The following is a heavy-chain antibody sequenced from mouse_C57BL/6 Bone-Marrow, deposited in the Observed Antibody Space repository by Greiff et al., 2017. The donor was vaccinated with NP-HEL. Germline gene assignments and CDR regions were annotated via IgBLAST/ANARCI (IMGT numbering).Heavy chain of an antibody. V-gene: IGHV5-4*03. D-gene: IGHD1-1*01. Sequence: EVKLMESGGGLVKPGGSLKLSCAASGFTFSSYAMSWVRQTPEKRLEWVATISDGGSYTYYPDNVKGRFTISRDNAKNNLYLQMSHLKSEDTAIYYCARGRKGYYYPCYWGQGTTLTVSS. J-gene: IGHJ2*01. CDR3: ARGRKGYYYPCY. CDR1: GFTFSSYA. CDR2: ISDGGSYT.